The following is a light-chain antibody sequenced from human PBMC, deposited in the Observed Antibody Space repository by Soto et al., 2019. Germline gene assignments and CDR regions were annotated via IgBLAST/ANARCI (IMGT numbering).Light chain of an antibody. V-gene: IGKV1-5*03. CDR3: QQYNTFPLT. J-gene: IGKJ4*01. CDR2: KAS. Sequence: DTQMTQSPSTLSASVGDRVTITCRASQIIGKWLAWYQQKPGKAPKLLIYKASSLESGVPSRFSGSGSGTEFTLSISSLQPDDFASYYCQQYNTFPLTFGGGTKVEIK. CDR1: QIIGKW.